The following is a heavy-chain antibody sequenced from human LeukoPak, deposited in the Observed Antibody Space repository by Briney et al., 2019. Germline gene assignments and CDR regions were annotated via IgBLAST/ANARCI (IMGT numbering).Heavy chain of an antibody. CDR1: GFTVSNNY. V-gene: IGHV3-66*03. CDR3: ARDYYGP. CDR2: IYSRGST. D-gene: IGHD3-22*01. J-gene: IGHJ5*02. Sequence: GGSLRLSCAASGFTVSNNYMRWVRQAPGKGLEWVSSIYSRGSTSYVDSVKGRFTISRDNSKNTLFLQMNSLRVEDTAVYYCARDYYGPWSQGTLVTVSS.